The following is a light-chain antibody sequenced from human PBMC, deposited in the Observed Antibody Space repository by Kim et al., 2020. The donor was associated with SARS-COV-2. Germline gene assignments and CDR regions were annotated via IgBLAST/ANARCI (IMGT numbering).Light chain of an antibody. V-gene: IGLV3-19*01. J-gene: IGLJ3*02. CDR1: SLRNYY. Sequence: SSELTQDPAVDVALGQTVRITCQGDSLRNYYASWYQLKPGQAPVVVIYGKNNRLSGIPDRFSGSTSGNTASLTITGAQAEDEAAYYCNSRDSSSNQLVFGGGTQLTVL. CDR2: GKN. CDR3: NSRDSSSNQLV.